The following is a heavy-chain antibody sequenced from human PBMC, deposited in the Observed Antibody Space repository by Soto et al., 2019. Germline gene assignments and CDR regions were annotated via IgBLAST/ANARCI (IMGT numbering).Heavy chain of an antibody. D-gene: IGHD5-18*01. Sequence: SETLSLTCTVSGGSISSSSYYWGWIRQPPGTGLEWIGSIYYSGSTYYNPSLKSRVTISVDTSKNQFSLKLSSVTAADTAVYYCAITPADVDTAMATFDYWGQGTLVTVS. V-gene: IGHV4-39*01. CDR3: AITPADVDTAMATFDY. CDR1: GGSISSSSYY. CDR2: IYYSGST. J-gene: IGHJ4*02.